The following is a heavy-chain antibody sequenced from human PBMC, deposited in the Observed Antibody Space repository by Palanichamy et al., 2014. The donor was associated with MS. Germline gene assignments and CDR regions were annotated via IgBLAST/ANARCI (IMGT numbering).Heavy chain of an antibody. CDR1: GDSVSSNNVA. J-gene: IGHJ4*02. V-gene: IGHV6-1*01. CDR2: TYYRSKWNN. Sequence: QVQLQQSGPGLVKPSQTLSLTCAISGDSVSSNNVAWNWIRQSPSRGLEWLGRTYYRSKWNNDYAVSVKSRITINPDTSKNQLSLQLDSVTPEDTALYYCARGYRYAYDYWGQGTLVTVSP. D-gene: IGHD5-18*01. CDR3: ARGYRYAYDY.